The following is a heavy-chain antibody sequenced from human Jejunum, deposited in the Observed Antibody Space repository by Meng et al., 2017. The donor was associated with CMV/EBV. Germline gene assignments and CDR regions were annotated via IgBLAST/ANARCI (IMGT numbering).Heavy chain of an antibody. CDR1: GGSINSYPHY. Sequence: GGSINSYPHYWGWIRQPPGKGLEWIGSVYYGGSTYYNPSLMSRVTISLDASKNHFSLKLTSVTAADTAVYYCAYYYDSSGYGRYFDYWGQGTLVTVSS. D-gene: IGHD3-22*01. J-gene: IGHJ4*02. V-gene: IGHV4-39*07. CDR3: AYYYDSSGYGRYFDY. CDR2: VYYGGST.